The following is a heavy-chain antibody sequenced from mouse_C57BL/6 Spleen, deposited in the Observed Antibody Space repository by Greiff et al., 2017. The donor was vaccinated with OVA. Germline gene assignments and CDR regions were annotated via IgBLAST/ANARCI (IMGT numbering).Heavy chain of an antibody. Sequence: QVQLQQSGPGLVQPSQSLSITCTVSGFSLTSYGVHWVRQSPGKGLEWLGVIWRGGSTDYNAAFMSRLSITKDNSKSQVFFKMNSLQADDTAIYYCAKDWGTNDGSSFYAMDYWGQGTSVTVSS. CDR2: IWRGGST. CDR1: GFSLTSYG. D-gene: IGHD1-1*01. J-gene: IGHJ4*01. V-gene: IGHV2-5*01. CDR3: AKDWGTNDGSSFYAMDY.